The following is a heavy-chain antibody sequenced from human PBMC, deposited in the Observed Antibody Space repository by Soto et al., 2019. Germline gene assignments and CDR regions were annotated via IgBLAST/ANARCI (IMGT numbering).Heavy chain of an antibody. CDR3: ARLLAAAFDY. CDR1: GGSISSYY. D-gene: IGHD6-13*01. V-gene: IGHV4-59*08. CDR2: IYYSGST. Sequence: PSETLSLTCTVSGGSISSYYWSWIRQPLGKGLEWIGYIYYSGSTNYNPSLKSRVTISVDTSKNQFSLKLSSVTAADTAVYYCARLLAAAFDYWGQGTLVTVSS. J-gene: IGHJ4*02.